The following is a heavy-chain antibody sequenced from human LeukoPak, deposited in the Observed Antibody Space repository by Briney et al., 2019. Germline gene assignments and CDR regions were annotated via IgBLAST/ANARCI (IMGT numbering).Heavy chain of an antibody. J-gene: IGHJ6*03. Sequence: SETLSLTCTVSGGSISSSSYYWGWIRQPPGKGLEWIGSIYYSGSTYYNPSLKSRVTISVDTSKNQFSLKLSSVTAADTAVYYCARGPQGSVPAAGTIYYYYMDVWGKGTTVTVSS. CDR3: ARGPQGSVPAAGTIYYYYMDV. CDR1: GGSISSSSYY. D-gene: IGHD6-13*01. CDR2: IYYSGST. V-gene: IGHV4-39*07.